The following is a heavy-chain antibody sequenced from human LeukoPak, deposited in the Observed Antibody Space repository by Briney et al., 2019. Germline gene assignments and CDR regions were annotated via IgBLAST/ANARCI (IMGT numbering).Heavy chain of an antibody. Sequence: GGSLRLSCAASGFTVSSNYMSWVRQAPGKGLEWVSVIYSGGSTYYADSVKGRFTISRDNSKNTLYLQMNSLRAEDTAVYYCARDLHPAAGTWFDLWGQGTLVTVSS. J-gene: IGHJ5*02. D-gene: IGHD6-13*01. CDR2: IYSGGST. CDR3: ARDLHPAAGTWFDL. V-gene: IGHV3-66*01. CDR1: GFTVSSNY.